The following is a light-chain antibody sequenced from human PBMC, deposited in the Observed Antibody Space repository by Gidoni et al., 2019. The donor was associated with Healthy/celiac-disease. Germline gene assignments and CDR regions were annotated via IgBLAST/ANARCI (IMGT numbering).Light chain of an antibody. CDR1: QSLLHSNGYNY. V-gene: IGKV2-28*01. CDR3: MQALQTPPYT. Sequence: DIVMTQSPLSLPVTPGEPASISCRPSQSLLHSNGYNYLDWYLQKPGQSPQLLIYLGSNRASGVPDRFSGSGSGTDFTLKISRVEAEDVGVYYCMQALQTPPYTFGQXTKLEIK. J-gene: IGKJ2*01. CDR2: LGS.